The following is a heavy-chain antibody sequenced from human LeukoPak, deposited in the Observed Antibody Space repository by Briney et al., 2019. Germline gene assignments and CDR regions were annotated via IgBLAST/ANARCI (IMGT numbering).Heavy chain of an antibody. D-gene: IGHD1-26*01. Sequence: SVKVSCKASGRTVISYVISGVRQAPGQGLEWMGRIIPIFGTANYAQKFQGRVTITTDESTTTAYTELSSLRSEDTAVYYCARVASGSYSSYFDYWGQGTLVTVSS. V-gene: IGHV1-69*05. J-gene: IGHJ4*02. CDR3: ARVASGSYSSYFDY. CDR1: GRTVISYV. CDR2: IIPIFGTA.